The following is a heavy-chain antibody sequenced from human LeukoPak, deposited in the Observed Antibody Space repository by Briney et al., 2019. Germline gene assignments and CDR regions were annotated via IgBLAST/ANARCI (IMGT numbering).Heavy chain of an antibody. J-gene: IGHJ4*02. V-gene: IGHV4-34*01. CDR3: AREGSSSWDFDY. Sequence: PSETLSLTCAVYGGSFSGYYWSWIRQPPGKGLEWIGEINHSGSTNYNPSLKSRVTISVDTSKNQFSLKLSSVTAADTAVYYCAREGSSSWDFDYWGQGTLVTVSS. D-gene: IGHD6-13*01. CDR1: GGSFSGYY. CDR2: INHSGST.